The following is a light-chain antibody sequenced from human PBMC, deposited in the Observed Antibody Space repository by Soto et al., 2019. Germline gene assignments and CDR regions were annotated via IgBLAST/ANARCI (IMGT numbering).Light chain of an antibody. V-gene: IGLV2-14*01. CDR1: SSDVGAYNY. J-gene: IGLJ1*01. CDR3: SSYTSATTYV. Sequence: QSVLTQSASVSGSPGQSITISCTGTSSDVGAYNYDSWYQQYPGEAPKVIIYDVSHRPAGVSNRFSGSKSGNTASLTISGLQTQDEADYYCSSYTSATTYVVGTGTKVTV. CDR2: DVS.